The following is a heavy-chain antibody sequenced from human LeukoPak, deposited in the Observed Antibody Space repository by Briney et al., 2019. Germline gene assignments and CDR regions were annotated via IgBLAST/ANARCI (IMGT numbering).Heavy chain of an antibody. D-gene: IGHD2-15*01. Sequence: GGSLRLSCAASGFTVSSNYMSWVRQAPGEGLEWVSVIYSGGSTYYSDSGKGRFTISRDNSKNTLYLQMSSPRAEDTAVYYCAKTAQDCSDGPCYSGYFYYMDVWGKGTTVTVSS. CDR3: AKTAQDCSDGPCYSGYFYYMDV. J-gene: IGHJ6*03. V-gene: IGHV3-53*01. CDR1: GFTVSSNY. CDR2: IYSGGST.